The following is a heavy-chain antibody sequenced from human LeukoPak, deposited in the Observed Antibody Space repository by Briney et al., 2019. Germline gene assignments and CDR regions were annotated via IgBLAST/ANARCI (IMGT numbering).Heavy chain of an antibody. D-gene: IGHD6-13*01. V-gene: IGHV3-74*01. Sequence: GGSLRLSCAASGFTFGSSWMHWVRQAPGKGLVWVSRINNDGSTTSYADFVKGRFTISRDNAKNTLYLQMNSLRAEDTAVYYCAGVGQLLFFDYWGQGTLVTVSS. CDR2: INNDGSTT. J-gene: IGHJ4*02. CDR3: AGVGQLLFFDY. CDR1: GFTFGSSW.